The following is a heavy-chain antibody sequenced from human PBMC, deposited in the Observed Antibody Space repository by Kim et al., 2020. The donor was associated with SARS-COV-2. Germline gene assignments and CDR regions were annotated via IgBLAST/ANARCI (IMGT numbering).Heavy chain of an antibody. CDR2: IYPGDSDT. V-gene: IGHV5-51*01. CDR1: GDSFTSYW. D-gene: IGHD6-13*01. J-gene: IGHJ3*02. Sequence: GESLKISCKGSGDSFTSYWIGWVRQMPGKGLEWMGIIYPGDSDTRYSPSFQGEVTISADKSISTAYLHWSSLKASDTAMYYCARHSSSSGSRGAFDIWGQGTMVTVSS. CDR3: ARHSSSSGSRGAFDI.